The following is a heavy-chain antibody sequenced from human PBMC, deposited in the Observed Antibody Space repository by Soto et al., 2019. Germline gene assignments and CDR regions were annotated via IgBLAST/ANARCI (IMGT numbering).Heavy chain of an antibody. CDR3: ARDVGGYGVFDY. J-gene: IGHJ4*02. CDR1: GDSISSGGYY. CDR2: IYYSENT. V-gene: IGHV4-31*03. Sequence: SETLSLTCTVSGDSISSGGYYWSWIRQHPGKGLECIGYIYYSENTYYNPSLKSRVSIAVDTSKNELSLKLSSVTAADSAIYYCARDVGGYGVFDYWGQGTLVTVSS. D-gene: IGHD4-17*01.